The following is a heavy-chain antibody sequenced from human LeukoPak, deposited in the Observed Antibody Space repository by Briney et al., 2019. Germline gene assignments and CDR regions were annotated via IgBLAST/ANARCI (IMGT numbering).Heavy chain of an antibody. CDR2: MSSTRSSI. CDR1: GFTFSAYT. V-gene: IGHV3-21*01. CDR3: ARERGYDVLDAFDV. J-gene: IGHJ3*01. D-gene: IGHD3-10*02. Sequence: KTGGSLRLSCAASGFTFSAYTMNWVRQAPGKGLEWVSSMSSTRSSIYYADSVKGRFTISRDNANNSLYLQMNSLRPEDTAVCYCARERGYDVLDAFDVWGQGTMVTVSS.